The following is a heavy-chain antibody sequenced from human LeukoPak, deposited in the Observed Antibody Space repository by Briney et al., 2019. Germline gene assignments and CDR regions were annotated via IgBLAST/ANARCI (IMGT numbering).Heavy chain of an antibody. J-gene: IGHJ3*02. CDR2: IYHSGST. Sequence: SETLSLTCAVSGYSISSDYYWGWIRQPPGKGLEWIGSIYHSGSTYYNPSLKSRVTISVDTSKNQFSLKLSSVTAADTAVYYCALNPGGGYCSSTSCYISAFDIWGQGTMVTVSS. CDR1: GYSISSDYY. D-gene: IGHD2-2*02. V-gene: IGHV4-38-2*01. CDR3: ALNPGGGYCSSTSCYISAFDI.